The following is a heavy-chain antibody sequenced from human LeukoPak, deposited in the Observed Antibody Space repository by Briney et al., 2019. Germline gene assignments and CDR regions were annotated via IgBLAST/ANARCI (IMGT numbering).Heavy chain of an antibody. Sequence: GASVKVSCKASGGTFSSYAISWVRQAPGQGLEWMGGIIPIFGTANYAQKFQGRVTITTDESTSTAYMELSSLRSEDTAVYYCAREKALGARSFDYWGQGTLVTVPS. CDR1: GGTFSSYA. V-gene: IGHV1-69*05. D-gene: IGHD4-17*01. J-gene: IGHJ4*02. CDR2: IIPIFGTA. CDR3: AREKALGARSFDY.